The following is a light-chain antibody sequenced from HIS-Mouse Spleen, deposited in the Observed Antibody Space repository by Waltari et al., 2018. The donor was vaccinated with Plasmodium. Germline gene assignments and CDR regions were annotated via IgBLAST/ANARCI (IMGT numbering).Light chain of an antibody. V-gene: IGKV3-15*01. CDR2: GAS. CDR3: QQYNNWPRGT. Sequence: EIVMTQSPATLSVSPGERATLSCRASQSVSSNLAWDQQKPGQAPRRLIYGASTRATGIPARFSGSGSGTEFTLTISSMQSEDFAVYYCQQYNNWPRGTFGQGTKVEIK. J-gene: IGKJ1*01. CDR1: QSVSSN.